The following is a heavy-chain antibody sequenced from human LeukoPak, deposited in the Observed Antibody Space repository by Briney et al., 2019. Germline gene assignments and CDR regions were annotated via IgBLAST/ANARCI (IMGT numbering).Heavy chain of an antibody. CDR2: IYHSGST. CDR3: ARGHDFWSGYYHDYGMDV. CDR1: GGSFSGYY. J-gene: IGHJ6*02. D-gene: IGHD3-3*01. Sequence: SETLSLTCAVYGGSFSGYYWSWIRQPPGKGLEWIGEIYHSGSTNFNPSLKSRVTISVDTSKNQFSLNLTSVTAADTAVYYCARGHDFWSGYYHDYGMDVWGQGTTVTVSS. V-gene: IGHV4-34*01.